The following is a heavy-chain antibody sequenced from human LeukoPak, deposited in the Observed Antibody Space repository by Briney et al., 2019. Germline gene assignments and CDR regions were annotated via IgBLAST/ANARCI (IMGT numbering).Heavy chain of an antibody. J-gene: IGHJ4*01. D-gene: IGHD5-24*01. V-gene: IGHV3-11*04. CDR3: ARVHNTIY. CDR1: GFTLNDYY. CDR2: ISSSSRSV. Sequence: PGRSLRLSCAGSGFTLNDYYVNWLRQAPGKGLEWIAYISSSSRSVNYADSVKGRFTLSRDYAKNSVNLDMTSLRGEDTAIYYCARVHNTIYCGHGVLVTVSS.